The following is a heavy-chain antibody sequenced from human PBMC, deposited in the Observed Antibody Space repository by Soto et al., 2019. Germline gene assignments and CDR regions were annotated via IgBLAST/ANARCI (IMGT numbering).Heavy chain of an antibody. CDR1: GGTFSSYA. J-gene: IGHJ4*02. CDR2: IIHIFGTA. CDR3: ARDYDSYGFDY. V-gene: IGHV1-69*01. D-gene: IGHD5-18*01. Sequence: QVQLVQSGAEVKKPGSSVKVSCKASGGTFSSYAISWVRQAPGQGLEWMGGIIHIFGTANYAKKFQGRVTITADESTSTAYKELSRVSSEDKAVYYCARDYDSYGFDYWGQGTLVTVSS.